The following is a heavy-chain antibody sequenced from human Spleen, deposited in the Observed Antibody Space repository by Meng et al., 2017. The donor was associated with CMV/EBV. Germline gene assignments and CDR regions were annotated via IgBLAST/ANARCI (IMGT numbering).Heavy chain of an antibody. V-gene: IGHV1-46*01. CDR1: GYTFTSYY. CDR2: INPSGGST. Sequence: ASVKVSCKASGYTFTSYYMHWVRQAPGQGLEWMGIINPSGGSTSYAQKFQGRVTITADKSTSTGYMELSSLRSEDTAVYYCARYSNYLHVLDYWGQGTLVTVSS. CDR3: ARYSNYLHVLDY. D-gene: IGHD4-11*01. J-gene: IGHJ4*02.